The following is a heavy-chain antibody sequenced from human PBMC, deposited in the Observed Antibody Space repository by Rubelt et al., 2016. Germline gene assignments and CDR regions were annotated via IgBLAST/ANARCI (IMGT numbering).Heavy chain of an antibody. D-gene: IGHD2-2*01. CDR3: ATGIVVVPAHVPSRDY. CDR1: GYTLTELS. Sequence: QVQLVQSGAEVKKPGASVKVSCKVSGYTLTELSMHWVRQAPGKGLEWMGGFDPEDGETIYAQKFQGRVTMNEDTSTDTAYMELSSLRSEDTAVYYCATGIVVVPAHVPSRDYWGQGTLVTVSS. CDR2: FDPEDGET. V-gene: IGHV1-24*01. J-gene: IGHJ4*02.